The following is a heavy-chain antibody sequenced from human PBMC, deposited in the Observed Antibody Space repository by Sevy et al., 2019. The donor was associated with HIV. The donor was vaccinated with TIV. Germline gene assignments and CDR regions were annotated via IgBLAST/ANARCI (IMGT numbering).Heavy chain of an antibody. CDR2: ISSSGGST. J-gene: IGHJ4*02. CDR3: AKDRVSGAYYTGDFDY. CDR1: GFTFSTYA. Sequence: GGSLRLSCAASGFTFSTYAMTWVRQAPGRGLEWVSVISSSGGSTYYADSVKGRFTISKDNSKNTLYLQMNSLRAEDTAVYYCAKDRVSGAYYTGDFDYWGQGTLVTVSS. V-gene: IGHV3-23*01. D-gene: IGHD3-3*01.